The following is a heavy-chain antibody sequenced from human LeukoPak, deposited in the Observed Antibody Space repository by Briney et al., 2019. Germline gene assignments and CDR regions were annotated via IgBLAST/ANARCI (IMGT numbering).Heavy chain of an antibody. V-gene: IGHV4-31*03. CDR3: ASTHYYGSGSYNPGATHFDY. Sequence: SETLSLTCTVSGVSISSGSYYWSWIRQHPGKGLEWIGYIYYSGCTYYNPSLKSRVTISVDTSKNQFSLKLSSVTAADTAVYYCASTHYYGSGSYNPGATHFDYWGQGTLVTVSS. D-gene: IGHD3-10*01. CDR1: GVSISSGSYY. J-gene: IGHJ4*02. CDR2: IYYSGCT.